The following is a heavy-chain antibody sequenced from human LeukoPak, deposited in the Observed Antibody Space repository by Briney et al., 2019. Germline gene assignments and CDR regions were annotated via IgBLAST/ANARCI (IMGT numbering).Heavy chain of an antibody. J-gene: IGHJ4*02. Sequence: LVKVSCKASGGTFSSYAISWVRQAPGQGLEWMGRIIPILGIANYAQKFQGRVTITADKSTSTAYMELSSLRSEDTAVYYCARPAGPSAPGLGSWGQGTLVTVSS. CDR2: IIPILGIA. D-gene: IGHD6-13*01. CDR3: ARPAGPSAPGLGS. CDR1: GGTFSSYA. V-gene: IGHV1-69*04.